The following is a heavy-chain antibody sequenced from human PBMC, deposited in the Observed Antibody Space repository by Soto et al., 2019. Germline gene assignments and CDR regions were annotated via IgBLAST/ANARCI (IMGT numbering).Heavy chain of an antibody. J-gene: IGHJ3*01. V-gene: IGHV3-23*01. CDR1: GFTFSSYS. D-gene: IGHD3-16*01. Sequence: PGGSLRLSCAASGFTFSSYSMSWVRQAPGKGLEWVSVISGSGATTYNADSVRGRFTISRDNSKNTLYLQMNSLRVEDTAVYYCAKDNPYNYTGGAIDFWGRGTMVTVSS. CDR3: AKDNPYNYTGGAIDF. CDR2: ISGSGATT.